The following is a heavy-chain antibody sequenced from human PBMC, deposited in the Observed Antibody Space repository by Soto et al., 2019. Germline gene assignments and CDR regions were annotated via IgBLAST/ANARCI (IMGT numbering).Heavy chain of an antibody. Sequence: SETLSLTCAVSGYSISSGYYWGWIRQPPGKGLEWIGSIYHSGSTYYTPSLKSRVTISVDTSKNQFSLKLSSVTAADTAVYYCARWYSSSWYWFDPWGQGTLVTVS. D-gene: IGHD6-13*01. CDR3: ARWYSSSWYWFDP. CDR1: GYSISSGYY. CDR2: IYHSGST. V-gene: IGHV4-38-2*01. J-gene: IGHJ5*02.